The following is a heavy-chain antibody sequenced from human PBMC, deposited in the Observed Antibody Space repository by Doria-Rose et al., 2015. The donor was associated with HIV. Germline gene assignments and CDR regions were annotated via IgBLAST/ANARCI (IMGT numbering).Heavy chain of an antibody. CDR3: ARIKSSRWYHKYYFDF. Sequence: QVTLKESGPVLVKPTETLTPTCTVSGVSLSSPGMGVSWIRQPPGEALEWLAHIFSDDERSYKTSLKSRLTISRGTSKSQVVLTMTDMDPVDTATYYCARIKSSRWYHKYYFDFWGQGTLVIVSA. J-gene: IGHJ4*02. D-gene: IGHD6-13*01. CDR1: GVSLSSPGMG. V-gene: IGHV2-26*01. CDR2: IFSDDER.